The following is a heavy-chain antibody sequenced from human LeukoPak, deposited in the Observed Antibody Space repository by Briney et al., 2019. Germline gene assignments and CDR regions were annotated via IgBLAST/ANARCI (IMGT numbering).Heavy chain of an antibody. J-gene: IGHJ6*03. CDR3: AKDPFFGDYYYYYMDV. CDR2: IRDSGVTT. Sequence: GGSLRLSCAASGFTFNNYVMCWVRQAPGKGLEWVSTIRDSGVTTHYADSVKGRFTISRDNSKNTLYLQMNSLRAEDTAVYYCAKDPFFGDYYYYYMDVWGKGTTVTVSS. V-gene: IGHV3-23*01. CDR1: GFTFNNYV. D-gene: IGHD3-10*01.